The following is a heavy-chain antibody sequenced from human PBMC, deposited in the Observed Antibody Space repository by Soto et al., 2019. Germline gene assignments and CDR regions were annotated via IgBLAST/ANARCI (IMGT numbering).Heavy chain of an antibody. CDR1: GYIFTRYD. J-gene: IGHJ5*02. CDR2: MNPNSGNT. D-gene: IGHD3-9*01. CDR3: AKGGGRSFGGGGTFDP. V-gene: IGHV1-8*02. Sequence: QMQLVQSGAEVKKPGASVKVSCKASGYIFTRYDINWVRQATGQGLEYMGWMNPNSGNTGYAQKFQGRVTMTRDTSISTAYMELSTLEFEDTGVYYCAKGGGRSFGGGGTFDPWGQGTMVTVSS.